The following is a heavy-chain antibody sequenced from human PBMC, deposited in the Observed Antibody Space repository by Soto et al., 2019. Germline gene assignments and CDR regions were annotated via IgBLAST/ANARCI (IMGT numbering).Heavy chain of an antibody. Sequence: ASVKVSCKASGYTFTSYGISWVRQAPGQGLEWMGWISAYNGNTNYAQKLQGRVTMTTDTSTSTAYMELRSLRSDDTAVYYCARVLTAGYSYGLYLFDSSGQGSLVTVSS. D-gene: IGHD5-18*01. CDR3: ARVLTAGYSYGLYLFDS. CDR2: ISAYNGNT. V-gene: IGHV1-18*01. J-gene: IGHJ5*01. CDR1: GYTFTSYG.